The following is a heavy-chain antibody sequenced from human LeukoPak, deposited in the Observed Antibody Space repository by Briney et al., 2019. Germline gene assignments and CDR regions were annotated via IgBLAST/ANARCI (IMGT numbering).Heavy chain of an antibody. D-gene: IGHD4-17*01. J-gene: IGHJ4*02. CDR3: ARVGYSDESIDY. CDR2: IKPEGSKK. V-gene: IGHV3-7*05. Sequence: GGSLRLSCAASGFIFSRYWMTWVRQAPGKGLDGVANIKPEGSKKKYVDAVKGRFNISRDNAKNSLYLQMSSLRAEDTAVYYCARVGYSDESIDYWGQATLVTVSS. CDR1: GFIFSRYW.